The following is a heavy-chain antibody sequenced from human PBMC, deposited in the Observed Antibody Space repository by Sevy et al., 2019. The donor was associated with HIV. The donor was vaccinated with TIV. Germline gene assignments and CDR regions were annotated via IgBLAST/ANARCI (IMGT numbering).Heavy chain of an antibody. Sequence: GGSLRLSCAASGFTFDDYAMHWARQAPGKGLEWVSLISWDGGSTYYADSVKGRFTISRDNSKNSLYLQMNSLRAEDTALYYCAKGGSGSYYNDVNWFDPWGQGTLVTVSS. V-gene: IGHV3-43D*03. CDR1: GFTFDDYA. CDR2: ISWDGGST. J-gene: IGHJ5*02. CDR3: AKGGSGSYYNDVNWFDP. D-gene: IGHD3-10*01.